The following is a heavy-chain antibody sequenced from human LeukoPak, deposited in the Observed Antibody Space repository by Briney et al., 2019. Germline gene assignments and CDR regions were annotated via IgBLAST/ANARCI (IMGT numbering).Heavy chain of an antibody. V-gene: IGHV4-34*01. CDR2: INHSGST. D-gene: IGHD6-13*01. CDR3: ARGGLYSSSWYTPPYYFDY. Sequence: PSETLSLTCAVYGGSFSGYYWSWIRQPPGKGLEWIGEINHSGSTNYNPSLKSRVTISVDTSKNQFSLKLSSVTAADTAVYYCARGGLYSSSWYTPPYYFDYWGQGTLVTVSS. CDR1: GGSFSGYY. J-gene: IGHJ4*02.